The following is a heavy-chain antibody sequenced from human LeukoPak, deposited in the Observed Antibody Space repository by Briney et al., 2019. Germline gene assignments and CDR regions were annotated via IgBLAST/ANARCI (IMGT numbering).Heavy chain of an antibody. Sequence: SETLSLTCTVSGGSISSGASDWGWIRQHPKRGLEWVGYINHSGSTYYNPSLGSRVTMSVDTSKNQFSLKPSSVTAADSAVYYCARAARQGFTMIVVPFFYFDLWGRGTLVTVSS. D-gene: IGHD3-22*01. V-gene: IGHV4-31*03. CDR1: GGSISSGASD. CDR3: ARAARQGFTMIVVPFFYFDL. J-gene: IGHJ2*01. CDR2: INHSGST.